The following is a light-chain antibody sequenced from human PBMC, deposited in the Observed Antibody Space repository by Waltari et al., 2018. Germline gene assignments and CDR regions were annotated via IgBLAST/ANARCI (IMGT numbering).Light chain of an antibody. CDR3: ATWDDSLNGWV. CDR1: RSPIGKNT. J-gene: IGLJ3*02. Sequence: QSVLTQPPSASGTPGPRVTISCSASRSPIGKNTLTRYQHLPGTSPKLLIYKNGQRPSGVPDRFSGSKSGTSASLAISGLQAEDEADYYCATWDDSLNGWVFGGGTKLTVL. V-gene: IGLV1-44*01. CDR2: KNG.